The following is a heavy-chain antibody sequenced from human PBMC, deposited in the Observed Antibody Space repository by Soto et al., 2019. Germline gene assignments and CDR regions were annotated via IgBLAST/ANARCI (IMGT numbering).Heavy chain of an antibody. CDR1: AFSFSTHA. D-gene: IGHD6-13*01. Sequence: GGSLRLSCAASAFSFSTHAMTWVRQAPGKGLEWVSSISDSGGSTYYADSVKGRVTISRDNSKNTLHLQMNSLRAEDTAIYYCAKEDVAAAGPIAYWGQGTLVTVSS. V-gene: IGHV3-23*01. CDR3: AKEDVAAAGPIAY. J-gene: IGHJ4*02. CDR2: ISDSGGST.